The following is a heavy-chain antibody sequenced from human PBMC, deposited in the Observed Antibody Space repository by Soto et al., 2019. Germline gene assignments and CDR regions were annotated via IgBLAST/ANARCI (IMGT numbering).Heavy chain of an antibody. CDR3: ARVAY. CDR1: GFSFRSCG. J-gene: IGHJ4*02. V-gene: IGHV3-21*01. Sequence: SGFSFRSCGMHWVRQVPGKGLAWVASISSGSSDTWYADSVKGRFIISRDNAQNSLFLQMKTLRTEDTAMYYCARVAYWGPGTQVTVSS. CDR2: ISSGSSDT.